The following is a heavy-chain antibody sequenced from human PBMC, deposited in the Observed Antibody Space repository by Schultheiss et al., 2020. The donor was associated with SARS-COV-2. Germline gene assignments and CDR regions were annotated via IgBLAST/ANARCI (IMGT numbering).Heavy chain of an antibody. J-gene: IGHJ5*02. V-gene: IGHV4-39*07. Sequence: SETLSLTCTVSGGSISSSSYYWGWIRQPPGKGLEWIGRVYTTGSTLFNPSLESRVTMSIDTSNNQFSLKLTSVTAADTAVYYCAREGAHCDIATCYRWLDPWGQGTLVTVSS. CDR3: AREGAHCDIATCYRWLDP. D-gene: IGHD2-15*01. CDR2: VYTTGST. CDR1: GGSISSSSYY.